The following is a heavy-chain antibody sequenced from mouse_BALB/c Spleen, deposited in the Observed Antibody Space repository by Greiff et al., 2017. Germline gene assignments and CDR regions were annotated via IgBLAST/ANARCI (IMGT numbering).Heavy chain of an antibody. CDR1: GFNIKDYY. V-gene: IGHV14-1*02. J-gene: IGHJ1*01. Sequence: VQLQQSGAELVRPGALVKLSCKASGFNIKDYYMLWVKQRPEQGLEWIGWIDPENGNTIYDPKFQGKASITADTSSNTAYLQLSSLTSEDTAVYYCARAYYGNLRYFDVWGAGTTVTVSS. CDR2: IDPENGNT. CDR3: ARAYYGNLRYFDV. D-gene: IGHD2-10*01.